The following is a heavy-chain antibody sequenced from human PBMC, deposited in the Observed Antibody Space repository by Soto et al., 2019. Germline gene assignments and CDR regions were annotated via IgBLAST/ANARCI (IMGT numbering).Heavy chain of an antibody. CDR2: MSFDGNSK. CDR1: GFAVSSYS. J-gene: IGHJ4*02. D-gene: IGHD2-21*01. Sequence: PGGSLRLSCAASGFAVSSYSMHWVRQVPGKGLEWVAAMSFDGNSKYFADSVKGRFKISRDTSKNTWSLEMESLGVEDSALYHCTRGRSMIANDDFEYWGQGTQVTVSS. V-gene: IGHV3-30-3*01. CDR3: TRGRSMIANDDFEY.